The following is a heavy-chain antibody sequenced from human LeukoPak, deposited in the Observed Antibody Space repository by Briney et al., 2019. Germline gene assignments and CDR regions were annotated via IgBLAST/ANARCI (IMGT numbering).Heavy chain of an antibody. V-gene: IGHV4-34*01. D-gene: IGHD2-2*01. CDR1: GGPFSGYY. J-gene: IGHJ4*02. Sequence: SETLSLTCAVYGGPFSGYYWSWIRQPPGKGLEWIGEINHSGSTNYNPSLKSRVTISVDTSKNQFSLKLSSVTAADTAVYYCARGTARYCSSTSCYGSGYFDYWGQGTLVTVSS. CDR3: ARGTARYCSSTSCYGSGYFDY. CDR2: INHSGST.